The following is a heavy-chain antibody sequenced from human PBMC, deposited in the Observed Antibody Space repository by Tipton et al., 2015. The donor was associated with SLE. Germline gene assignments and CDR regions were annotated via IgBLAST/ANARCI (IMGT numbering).Heavy chain of an antibody. CDR3: ARVPPTVAAAGTHFDY. CDR2: INAGNGNT. CDR1: GYTFTSYA. V-gene: IGHV1-3*01. J-gene: IGHJ4*02. D-gene: IGHD6-13*01. Sequence: VQLVQSGAEVKKPGASVKVSCKASGYTFTSYAMHWVRQAPGQRLEWMGWINAGNGNTKYSQKFQGRVTITRDTSASTAYMELSSLRSEDTAVYYCARVPPTVAAAGTHFDYWGQGTLVTVSS.